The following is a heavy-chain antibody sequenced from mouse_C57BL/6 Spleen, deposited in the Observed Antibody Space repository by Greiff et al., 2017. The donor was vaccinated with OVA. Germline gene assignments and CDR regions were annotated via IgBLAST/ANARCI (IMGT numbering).Heavy chain of an antibody. CDR3: ARKAYYGSSHWYFDV. Sequence: VQLQQSGAELVKPGASVKISCKASGYAFSSYWMNWVKQRPGKGLEWIGQIYPGDGDTNYNGKFKGKATLTADKSSSTAYMQLSSLTSEDSAVYFCARKAYYGSSHWYFDVWGTGTTVTVSS. CDR2: IYPGDGDT. D-gene: IGHD1-1*01. J-gene: IGHJ1*03. CDR1: GYAFSSYW. V-gene: IGHV1-80*01.